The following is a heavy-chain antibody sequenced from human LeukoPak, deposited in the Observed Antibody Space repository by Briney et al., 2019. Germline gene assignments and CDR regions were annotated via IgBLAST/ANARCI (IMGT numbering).Heavy chain of an antibody. CDR3: ASGICSSTSCAIRGAFDI. CDR2: IHTSGST. V-gene: IGHV4-4*07. J-gene: IGHJ3*02. Sequence: SQTLSLTCTVSGGSISSYYWSWIRQPAGKGLEWIGRIHTSGSTNYNPSLKSRVTMSVDTSKNQFSLKLSSVTAADTAVYYCASGICSSTSCAIRGAFDIWGQGTMVTVSS. D-gene: IGHD2-2*01. CDR1: GGSISSYY.